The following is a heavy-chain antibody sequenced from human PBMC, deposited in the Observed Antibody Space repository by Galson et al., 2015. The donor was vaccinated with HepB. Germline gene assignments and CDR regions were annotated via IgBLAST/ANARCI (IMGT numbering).Heavy chain of an antibody. D-gene: IGHD3-10*01. CDR1: GFTFSSYS. Sequence: SLRLSCAASGFTFSSYSMNWVRQAPGKGLEWVSSISSSSSYIYYADSVKGRFTISRDNAKNSLYLQMNSLRAEDTAVYYCARGGILWFGDPYWYFDLWGRGTLVTVSS. CDR2: ISSSSSYI. J-gene: IGHJ2*01. V-gene: IGHV3-21*01. CDR3: ARGGILWFGDPYWYFDL.